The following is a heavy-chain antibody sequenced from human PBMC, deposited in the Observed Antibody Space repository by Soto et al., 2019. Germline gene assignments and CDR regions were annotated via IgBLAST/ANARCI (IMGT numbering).Heavy chain of an antibody. CDR3: ARVNVTLDL. CDR2: IPYGGNA. J-gene: IGHJ4*02. Sequence: QLQLEESGPGLVGPSETLSLTCTVSGGSINTYNLFWAWVRQPPGKGLEWIASIPYGGNAYYSPSLTPRATISRDTSKNRVSLELRSVTAADTAVYYCARVNVTLDLWGLGTLVTVSS. D-gene: IGHD2-21*01. CDR1: GGSINTYNLF. V-gene: IGHV4-39*01.